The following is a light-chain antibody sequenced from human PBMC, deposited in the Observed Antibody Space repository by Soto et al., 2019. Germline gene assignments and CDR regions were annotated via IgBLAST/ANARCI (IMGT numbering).Light chain of an antibody. CDR1: QSVSSN. Sequence: EIVMTQSPATLSVSPGERATLSCRASQSVSSNLAWYQQKPGQAPRLLIYGASTRATGIPARFSGSGSGTEFTLTISSLQSEDFEVYYCHQYNNWPPLTFVGGTKVEIK. CDR2: GAS. J-gene: IGKJ4*01. V-gene: IGKV3-15*01. CDR3: HQYNNWPPLT.